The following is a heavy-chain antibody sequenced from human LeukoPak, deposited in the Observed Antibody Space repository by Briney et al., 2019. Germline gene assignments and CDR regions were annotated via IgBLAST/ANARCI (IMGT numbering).Heavy chain of an antibody. CDR1: GFSVTTNGVG. CDR3: AHRRDSSSTWYWANFDC. V-gene: IGHV2-5*02. Sequence: SGPTLVHPPQTLTLTCTLSGFSVTTNGVGVGWIRQPPGKALEWLALIYWDNDRRYSPSLKSRLTITKDTSRNQVVLTMTNMDPVDTGTYYCAHRRDSSSTWYWANFDCWGQGTLVTVSS. D-gene: IGHD6-13*01. CDR2: IYWDNDR. J-gene: IGHJ4*02.